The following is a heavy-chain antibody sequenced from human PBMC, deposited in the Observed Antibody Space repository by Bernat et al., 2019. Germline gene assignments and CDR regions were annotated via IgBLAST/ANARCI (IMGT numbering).Heavy chain of an antibody. Sequence: QVQLVQSGAEVKKPGASVKVSCKASGYTFTSYDINWVRQATGQGLEWMGWMNPNSGNTCYAQKFQGKVTMARNTSSSTAYMVQSSLGSEDTAVYYCARVAARWGGDYVSDYWGQGTLVTVSS. J-gene: IGHJ4*02. D-gene: IGHD4-17*01. V-gene: IGHV1-8*01. CDR2: MNPNSGNT. CDR3: ARVAARWGGDYVSDY. CDR1: GYTFTSYD.